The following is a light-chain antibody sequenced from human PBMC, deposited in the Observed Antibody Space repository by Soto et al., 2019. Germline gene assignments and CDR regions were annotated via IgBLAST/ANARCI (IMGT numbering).Light chain of an antibody. CDR2: EAS. CDR3: SSYTTSYTLVV. J-gene: IGLJ2*01. V-gene: IGLV2-14*01. Sequence: QSALTQPASVSGSPGQSITISCTGTWSDVADYNYVSWYQQHPGKPPKLVIYEASGRPSGVSNRFSGSKSGNTASLTISGLQADDEADYYCSSYTTSYTLVVFGGGTKLTVL. CDR1: WSDVADYNY.